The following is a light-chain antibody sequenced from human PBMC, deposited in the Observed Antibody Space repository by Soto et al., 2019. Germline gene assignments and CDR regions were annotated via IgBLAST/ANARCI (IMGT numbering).Light chain of an antibody. J-gene: IGLJ1*01. V-gene: IGLV3-21*02. Sequence: SYYLTQPPSVSVAPGRAATISCGGKNIGSKRVHWNQQKPGQAPVLVLFDDSDRPSGIPERFSGFNSGKTATLTISRVEAGDEADYYCQVWDSSSDHYVFGTGTKVTVL. CDR3: QVWDSSSDHYV. CDR1: NIGSKR. CDR2: DDS.